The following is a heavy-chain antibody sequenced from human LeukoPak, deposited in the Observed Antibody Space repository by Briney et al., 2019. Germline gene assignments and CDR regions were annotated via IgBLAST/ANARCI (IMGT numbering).Heavy chain of an antibody. V-gene: IGHV3-9*01. D-gene: IGHD3-22*01. J-gene: IGHJ4*02. Sequence: PGRSLRLSCAASGFTFDDYAMHWVRQAPGKGLEWVSGISWNSGSIGYADSVKGRFTISRDNAKNSLYLQMNSLRAEDTALYYCAKDPASSGSYYPDYWGQGTLVTVSS. CDR2: ISWNSGSI. CDR3: AKDPASSGSYYPDY. CDR1: GFTFDDYA.